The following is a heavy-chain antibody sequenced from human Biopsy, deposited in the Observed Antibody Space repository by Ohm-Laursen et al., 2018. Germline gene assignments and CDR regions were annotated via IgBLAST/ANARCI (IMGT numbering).Heavy chain of an antibody. CDR2: IFKDGNT. V-gene: IGHV4-38-2*01. CDR3: ARVGSGWAPFDK. CDR1: GYSISSDYR. J-gene: IGHJ4*02. Sequence: GTLFLTCAVSGYSISSDYRWGWIRQAPGKTLEWLGNIFKDGNTHYNPSLRSRLIISIDTSKNQFSLMMTSVSGADTAVYFCARVGSGWAPFDKWGPGTLVTVSS. D-gene: IGHD6-19*01.